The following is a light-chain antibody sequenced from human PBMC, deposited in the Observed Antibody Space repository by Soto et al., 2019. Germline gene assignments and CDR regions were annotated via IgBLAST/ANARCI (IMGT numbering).Light chain of an antibody. J-gene: IGKJ4*01. CDR1: QSIGSY. V-gene: IGKV1-39*01. CDR2: GGS. CDR3: QQIYTIPLT. Sequence: EIQMTQSPSSLSASVGDRVSITWRASQSIGSYLNWYQQTPVKAPHLLIHGGSILQSGVPPRFSGGGGGTDFTLTISSLQPEDFASYYCQQIYTIPLTXGGGTKVDI.